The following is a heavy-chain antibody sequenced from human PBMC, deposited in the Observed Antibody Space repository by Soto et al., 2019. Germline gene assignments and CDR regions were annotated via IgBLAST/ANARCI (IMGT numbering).Heavy chain of an antibody. D-gene: IGHD3-16*01. CDR3: ARGGYYDNSWGKLSHYGLDV. CDR2: ISPYNDYT. Sequence: QVQLVQSAAEVKKPGASVKVSCQASGYTFTRYGITWVRQAPGQGLEWMGWISPYNDYTIYAQKFQGRLTMTTDTSTXXXYXPLRGLKSDDTAVYYCARGGYYDNSWGKLSHYGLDVWGQGTSVTVSS. CDR1: GYTFTRYG. V-gene: IGHV1-18*01. J-gene: IGHJ6*02.